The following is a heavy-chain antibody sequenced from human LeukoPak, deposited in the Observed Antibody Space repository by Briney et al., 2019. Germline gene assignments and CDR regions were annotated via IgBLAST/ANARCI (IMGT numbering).Heavy chain of an antibody. D-gene: IGHD3-16*01. Sequence: PSETLSLTCTVSGGSISSSSYYWGWIRQPPGKGLEWIGSFYYSGSTYYNPSLKSRVTISVDTSKNQFSLKLSSVTAADTAVYSGARQGVGEGGQRGDYGGREPLVTVSS. V-gene: IGHV4-39*01. CDR2: FYYSGST. J-gene: IGHJ4*02. CDR3: ARQGVGEGGQRGDY. CDR1: GGSISSSSYY.